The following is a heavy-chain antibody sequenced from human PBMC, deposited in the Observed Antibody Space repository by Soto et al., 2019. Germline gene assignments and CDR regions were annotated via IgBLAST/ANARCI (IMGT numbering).Heavy chain of an antibody. CDR1: GFTFSSYG. CDR3: ARDVKGSDYDILTGYYGPIDY. CDR2: IWYDGSNK. J-gene: IGHJ4*02. Sequence: GGSLRLSCAASGFTFSSYGMHWVRQAPGKGLEWVAVIWYDGSNKYYADSVKGRFTISRDNSKNTLYLQMNSLRAEDTAVYYCARDVKGSDYDILTGYYGPIDYWGQGTLVTVSS. D-gene: IGHD3-9*01. V-gene: IGHV3-33*01.